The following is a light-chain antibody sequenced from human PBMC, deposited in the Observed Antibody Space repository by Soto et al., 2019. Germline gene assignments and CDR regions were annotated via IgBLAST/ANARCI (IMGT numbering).Light chain of an antibody. CDR3: QSYDSSLSGYV. V-gene: IGLV1-40*01. CDR2: GNS. Sequence: QSVLTQPPSVSGAPGQTGTISCTGSSSNIGAVYDVQWYQQLPGTAPKLLIYGNSNRPSGVPDRFSGSKSGTSASLAITGLQAEDGADYYCQSYDSSLSGYVFGTGTKVTVL. CDR1: SSNIGAVYD. J-gene: IGLJ1*01.